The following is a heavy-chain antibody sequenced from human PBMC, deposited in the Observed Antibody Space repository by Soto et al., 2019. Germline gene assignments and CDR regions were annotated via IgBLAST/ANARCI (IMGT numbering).Heavy chain of an antibody. CDR3: AKDFKVSGSHYGTLNYYYGMDV. CDR2: ISYDGYLK. Sequence: VGSLRLSGAASGFTFSTYGMQWVRQARGKGLEWVAVISYDGYLKYYVDAVKGRFTVARDNSKNTLFLEMNSLRVEDTAVYFCAKDFKVSGSHYGTLNYYYGMDVWGQGTTVTVSS. D-gene: IGHD3-10*01. V-gene: IGHV3-30*18. CDR1: GFTFSTYG. J-gene: IGHJ6*02.